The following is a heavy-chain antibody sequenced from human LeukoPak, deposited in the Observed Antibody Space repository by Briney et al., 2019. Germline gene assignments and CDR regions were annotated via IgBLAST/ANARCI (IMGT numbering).Heavy chain of an antibody. D-gene: IGHD3-9*01. CDR1: GFTFSNAW. J-gene: IGHJ3*02. Sequence: PGGSLRLSCAASGFTFSNAWMSWVRQAPGKGLEWVGRIKSKTDGGTTDYAAPVKGRFTISRDDSKNTLYLQMNRLKTEDTAVYYCTTGLTYDILTGYYRYRYDAFDIWGQGTMVTVSS. CDR2: IKSKTDGGTT. CDR3: TTGLTYDILTGYYRYRYDAFDI. V-gene: IGHV3-15*01.